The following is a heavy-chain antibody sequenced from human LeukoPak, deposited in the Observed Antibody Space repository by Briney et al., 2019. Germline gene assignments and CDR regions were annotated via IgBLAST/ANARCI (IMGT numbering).Heavy chain of an antibody. D-gene: IGHD7-27*01. J-gene: IGHJ4*02. CDR3: AREWGSASPRPLDS. CDR1: GGSIRGYY. V-gene: IGHV4-4*07. Sequence: PSETLSLTCTVSGGSIRGYYWTWIRQPAGKGLGWIGRIYTFDNTNYNPSLKSRVTMSTDTSNNQFSLKLDSVTAADTAIYYCAREWGSASPRPLDSWGQGSLVTVSS. CDR2: IYTFDNT.